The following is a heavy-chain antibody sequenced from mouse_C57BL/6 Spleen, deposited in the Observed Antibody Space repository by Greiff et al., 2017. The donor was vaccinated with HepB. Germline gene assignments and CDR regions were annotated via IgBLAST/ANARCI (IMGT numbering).Heavy chain of an antibody. CDR2: IYPRSGNT. J-gene: IGHJ2*01. V-gene: IGHV1-81*01. D-gene: IGHD2-1*01. CDR1: GYTFTSYG. Sequence: VKLQESGAELARPGASVKLSCKASGYTFTSYGISWVKQRTGQGLEWIGEIYPRSGNTYYNEKFKGKATLTADKSSSTAYMELRSLTSEDSAVYFCARGDGNYYFDYWGQGTTLTVSS. CDR3: ARGDGNYYFDY.